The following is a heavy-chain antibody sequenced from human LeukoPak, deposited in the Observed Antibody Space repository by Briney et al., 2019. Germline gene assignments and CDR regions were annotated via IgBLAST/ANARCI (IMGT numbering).Heavy chain of an antibody. CDR2: IYYSWST. CDR3: ARSLLDYYDSSGYYDAFDI. D-gene: IGHD3-22*01. Sequence: SETLSLTCTVSGGSISSSSYYWGWIRQPPWKGLEWIGSIYYSWSTYYNPSLKSRVTISVDTSKNQFSLKLSSVTAADTAVYYCARSLLDYYDSSGYYDAFDIWGQGTMVTVSS. V-gene: IGHV4-39*07. CDR1: GGSISSSSYY. J-gene: IGHJ3*02.